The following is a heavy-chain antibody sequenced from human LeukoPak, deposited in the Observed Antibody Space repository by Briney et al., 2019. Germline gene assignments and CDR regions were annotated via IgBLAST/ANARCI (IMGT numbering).Heavy chain of an antibody. CDR1: GHTFTSYA. D-gene: IGHD3-10*01. CDR2: ISAYNGNT. CDR3: ARASHWRFGELRDPDY. Sequence: GASVKVSCKASGHTFTSYAISWVRQAPGQGLEWMGWISAYNGNTNYAQKLQGRVTMTTDTSTSTAYMELRSLRSDDTAVYYCARASHWRFGELRDPDYWGQGTLVTVSS. J-gene: IGHJ4*02. V-gene: IGHV1-18*01.